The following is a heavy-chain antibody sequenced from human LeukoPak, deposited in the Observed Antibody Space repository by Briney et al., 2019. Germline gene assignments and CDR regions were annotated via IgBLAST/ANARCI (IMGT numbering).Heavy chain of an antibody. CDR2: FDPEDGET. V-gene: IGHV1-24*01. Sequence: ASVKVSCKVSGYTLTELSMHWVRQAPGKGLEWTGGFDPEDGETIYAQKFQGRVTMTEDTSTDTAYMELSSLRSEDTAVYYCATPPPKLKHYGDYYWYFDLWGRGTLVTVSS. J-gene: IGHJ2*01. CDR3: ATPPPKLKHYGDYYWYFDL. CDR1: GYTLTELS. D-gene: IGHD4-17*01.